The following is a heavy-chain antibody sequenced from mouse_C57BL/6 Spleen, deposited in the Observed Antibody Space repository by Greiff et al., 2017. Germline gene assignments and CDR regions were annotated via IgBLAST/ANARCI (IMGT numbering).Heavy chain of an antibody. D-gene: IGHD1-1*01. CDR3: ARGYYGSSPWYFDV. J-gene: IGHJ1*03. Sequence: VHVKQSGPELVKPGASVKISCKASGYTFTDYYMNWVKQSHGKSLEWIGDINPNNGGTSYNQKFKGKATLTVDKSSSTAYMELRSLTSEDSAVYYCARGYYGSSPWYFDVWGTGTTVTVSS. CDR2: INPNNGGT. V-gene: IGHV1-26*01. CDR1: GYTFTDYY.